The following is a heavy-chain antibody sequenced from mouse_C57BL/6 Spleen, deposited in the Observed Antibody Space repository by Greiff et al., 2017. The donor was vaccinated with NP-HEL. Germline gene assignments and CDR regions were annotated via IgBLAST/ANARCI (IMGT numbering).Heavy chain of an antibody. CDR1: GFNIKDYY. CDR3: ARNNDGSGILDYYDMDY. Sequence: VQLQQSGAELVKPGASVKLSCTASGFNIKDYYMHWVKQRTEQGLEWIGRIDPEDGDTKYAPKFQGKATITADTSSNTAYLQLSSLTSEDTAVYYCARNNDGSGILDYYDMDYWGQGTSVTVSS. D-gene: IGHD1-3*01. V-gene: IGHV14-2*01. J-gene: IGHJ4*01. CDR2: IDPEDGDT.